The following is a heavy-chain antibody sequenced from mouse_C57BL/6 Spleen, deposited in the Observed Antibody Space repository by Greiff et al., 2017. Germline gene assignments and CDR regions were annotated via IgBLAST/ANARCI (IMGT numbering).Heavy chain of an antibody. V-gene: IGHV5-6*01. CDR1: GFTFSSYG. Sequence: EVKVVESGGDLVKPGGSLKLSCAASGFTFSSYGMSWVRQTPDKRLEWVATISSGGSYTYYPDSVKGRFTISRDNAKNTLYLQMSSLKSEDTAMYCCASHLQRSYFDYWGQGTTLTVSS. J-gene: IGHJ2*01. D-gene: IGHD2-1*01. CDR2: ISSGGSYT. CDR3: ASHLQRSYFDY.